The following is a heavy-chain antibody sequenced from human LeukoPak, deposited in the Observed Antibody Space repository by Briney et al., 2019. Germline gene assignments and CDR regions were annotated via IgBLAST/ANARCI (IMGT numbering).Heavy chain of an antibody. V-gene: IGHV4-31*03. J-gene: IGHJ4*02. Sequence: SETLSLTCTVSGGSISSGGYYWSWIRQHPGKGLEWIGYIYYSGSTYYNPSLKSRVTISVDTSKNQFSLKLSSVTAADTAVYYCARPYSSSWYAYFDYWGQGTLVTVSS. CDR2: IYYSGST. D-gene: IGHD6-13*01. CDR1: GGSISSGGYY. CDR3: ARPYSSSWYAYFDY.